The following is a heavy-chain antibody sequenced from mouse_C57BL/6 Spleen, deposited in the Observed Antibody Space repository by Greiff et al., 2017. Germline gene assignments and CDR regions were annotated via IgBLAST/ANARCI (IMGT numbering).Heavy chain of an antibody. V-gene: IGHV1-82*01. Sequence: QVQLQQSGPELVKPGASVKISCKASGYAFSSSWMNWVKQRPGKGLEWIGRIYPGDGDTNYNGKFKGKATLTADKSSSTAYMQLSSLTSEDSAVYFCARDQDWYFDVWGTGTTVTVSS. CDR1: GYAFSSSW. D-gene: IGHD3-2*02. CDR3: ARDQDWYFDV. J-gene: IGHJ1*03. CDR2: IYPGDGDT.